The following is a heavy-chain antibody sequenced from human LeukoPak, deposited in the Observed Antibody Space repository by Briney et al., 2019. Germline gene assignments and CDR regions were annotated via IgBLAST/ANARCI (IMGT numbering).Heavy chain of an antibody. Sequence: ASVKVSCKASGGTFSSYTISWVRQAPGRGLEWMGRIIPILGIANYAQKFQGRVTITADKSTSTAYMELSSLRSEDTAVYYCARAREMATIKFDYWGQGTLVTVSS. J-gene: IGHJ4*02. CDR3: ARAREMATIKFDY. CDR2: IIPILGIA. V-gene: IGHV1-69*02. CDR1: GGTFSSYT. D-gene: IGHD5-24*01.